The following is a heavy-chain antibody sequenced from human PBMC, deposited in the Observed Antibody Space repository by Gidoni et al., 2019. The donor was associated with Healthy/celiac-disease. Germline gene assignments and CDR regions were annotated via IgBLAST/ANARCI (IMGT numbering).Heavy chain of an antibody. J-gene: IGHJ4*02. V-gene: IGHV3-30*18. CDR1: GFTFSSYG. D-gene: IGHD3-16*01. Sequence: QVQLVESGGGVVQPGRSLRLSCAASGFTFSSYGMHWVRQAPGQGLEWVAVISYDGSNKYYADSVKGRFTISRDNSKNTLYLQMNSLRAEDTAVYYCAKPLQTYYDYVWGLGGYWGQGTLVTVSS. CDR2: ISYDGSNK. CDR3: AKPLQTYYDYVWGLGGY.